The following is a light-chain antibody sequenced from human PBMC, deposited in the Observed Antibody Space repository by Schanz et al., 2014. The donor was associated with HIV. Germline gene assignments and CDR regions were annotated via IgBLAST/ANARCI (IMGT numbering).Light chain of an antibody. J-gene: IGKJ1*01. CDR2: STS. Sequence: EIVLTQSPVILSLSPGERATLSCRASQTVSSNSLGWYQQKRGQVPRLLIYSTSRRANGIPDRFSGSGSGTDFTLTISRLEPEDFAVYYCQQYGSSQTFGQGTKVEIK. CDR3: QQYGSSQT. CDR1: QTVSSNS. V-gene: IGKV3-20*01.